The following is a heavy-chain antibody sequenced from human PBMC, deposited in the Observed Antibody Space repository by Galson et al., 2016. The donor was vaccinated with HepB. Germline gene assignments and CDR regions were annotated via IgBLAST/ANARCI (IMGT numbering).Heavy chain of an antibody. V-gene: IGHV1-18*01. CDR3: ARGGYFDRDTYPPSWMDV. J-gene: IGHJ6*02. CDR2: ISAYNGNR. D-gene: IGHD3-16*02. Sequence: SVKVSCKASGYTFTSYGIGWIRQAPGQGPEWMGWISAYNGNRKYAQIFRDRVTLTTDTSTTTAYMELRSLRSDDTGVYYCARGGYFDRDTYPPSWMDVWGQGTTVTVSS. CDR1: GYTFTSYG.